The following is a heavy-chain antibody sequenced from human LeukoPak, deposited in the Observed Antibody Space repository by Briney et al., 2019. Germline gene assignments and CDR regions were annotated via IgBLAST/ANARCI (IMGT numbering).Heavy chain of an antibody. CDR3: ARVDVGIAAPH. D-gene: IGHD6-13*01. V-gene: IGHV3-48*03. CDR2: ISSSGSTI. Sequence: PGGSLRLSCAASGFTFSSYEMNWVRQAPGKGLEWVSYISSSGSTIYYADSVKGRFTISRDNAKNSLYLQMNSLRAEDTAVYYCARVDVGIAAPHWGQGTLVTVSS. CDR1: GFTFSSYE. J-gene: IGHJ4*02.